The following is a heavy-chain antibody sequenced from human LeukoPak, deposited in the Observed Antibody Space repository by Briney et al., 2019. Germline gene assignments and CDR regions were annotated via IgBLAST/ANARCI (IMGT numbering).Heavy chain of an antibody. CDR1: GGSFSSYG. V-gene: IGHV1-69*04. Sequence: ASVKVSCKASGGSFSSYGINWVRQAPGQGLEWMGRIIPIVGIANYAQKFQGRVTITADTSTSTAYMELSSLRSEDTAVYYCAREPIVVVTAYKFDYWGQGTLVTVSS. J-gene: IGHJ4*02. CDR3: AREPIVVVTAYKFDY. D-gene: IGHD2-21*02. CDR2: IIPIVGIA.